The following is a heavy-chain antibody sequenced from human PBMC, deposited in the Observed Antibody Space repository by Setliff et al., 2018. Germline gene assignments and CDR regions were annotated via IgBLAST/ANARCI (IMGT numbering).Heavy chain of an antibody. V-gene: IGHV1-18*01. CDR3: ARVYTLTIPPDY. CDR1: GYTFTNYG. Sequence: ASVKVSCKASGYTFTNYGINWVRQAPGQGLEWLGWISAYNGNTHYAQKLQGRVSMTTDTSTSTVYMELRSLRSDDTAVYYCARVYTLTIPPDYWGQGTLVTVSS. J-gene: IGHJ4*02. D-gene: IGHD4-17*01. CDR2: ISAYNGNT.